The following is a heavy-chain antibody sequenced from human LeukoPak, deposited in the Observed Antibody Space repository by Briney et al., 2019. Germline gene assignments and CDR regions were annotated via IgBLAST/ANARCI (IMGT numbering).Heavy chain of an antibody. D-gene: IGHD2-21*02. V-gene: IGHV3-23*01. CDR3: AKGEAYCGGDCYPD. CDR1: GFTFSTYS. CDR2: ISGGSGGST. J-gene: IGHJ4*02. Sequence: GGSLRLSCAASGFTFSTYSMSWVRQAPGKGLEWVSSISGGSGGSTYYADSVKGRFTISRDSPKNTLYLQMNSLRAEDTAVYYCAKGEAYCGGDCYPDWGQGTLVTVSS.